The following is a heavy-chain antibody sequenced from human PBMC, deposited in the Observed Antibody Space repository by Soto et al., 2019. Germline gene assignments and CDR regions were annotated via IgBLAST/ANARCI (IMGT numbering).Heavy chain of an antibody. D-gene: IGHD1-1*01. CDR3: ARATGTLRSRNCDY. CDR2: IYHTGST. V-gene: IGHV4-31*03. J-gene: IGHJ4*02. Sequence: QVQLQESGPKLVKPSQTLSLTCSVSGGSISTVGHYWTWIRQPPGKGLEWIGSIYHTGSTYYSKSLRSRLTMSFDTSKIQFSLSLRSVTAADTAVYYCARATGTLRSRNCDYWGQGSLVIVSS. CDR1: GGSISTVGHY.